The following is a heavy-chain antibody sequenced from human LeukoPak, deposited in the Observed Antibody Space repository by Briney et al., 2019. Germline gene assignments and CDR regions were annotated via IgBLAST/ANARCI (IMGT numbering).Heavy chain of an antibody. D-gene: IGHD1-26*01. CDR3: ARIKWELRTFDAFDI. CDR1: GYTFTGYY. CDR2: INPNSGGT. J-gene: IGHJ3*02. V-gene: IGHV1-2*02. Sequence: GASVKVSCKASGYTFTGYYMHWVRQAPGQGLEWMGWINPNSGGTNYAQKFQGRVTMTRDTSISTAYMELSRLRSDDTAVYYCARIKWELRTFDAFDIWGQGTMVTVSS.